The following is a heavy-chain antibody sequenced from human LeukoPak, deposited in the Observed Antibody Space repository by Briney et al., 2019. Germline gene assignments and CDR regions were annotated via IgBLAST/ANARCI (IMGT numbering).Heavy chain of an antibody. V-gene: IGHV3-9*01. Sequence: PGGSLRLSCAASGFTFDDYAMHWVRQAPGKGLEWVSGISWNSGSIGYADSVKGRFTISRDNAKNSLYLQMNSLRAEDTAVYYCAKPGVAGRWGQGTLVTVSS. CDR3: AKPGVAGR. CDR1: GFTFDDYA. D-gene: IGHD6-19*01. J-gene: IGHJ4*02. CDR2: ISWNSGSI.